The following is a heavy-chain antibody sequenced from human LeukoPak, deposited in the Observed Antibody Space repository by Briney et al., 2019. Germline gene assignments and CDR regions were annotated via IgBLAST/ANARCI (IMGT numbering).Heavy chain of an antibody. CDR3: ARENQWLVLDY. J-gene: IGHJ4*02. CDR2: IKQDGTEK. D-gene: IGHD6-19*01. Sequence: GGSLRLSCEASGVTFSNYWMSWVRQAPGMGPEWLADIKQDGTEKFYMASVRGRFIISRDNAKSSLYLQMNSLRVEDTAVYYCARENQWLVLDYRGQGTLVTVSS. V-gene: IGHV3-7*03. CDR1: GVTFSNYW.